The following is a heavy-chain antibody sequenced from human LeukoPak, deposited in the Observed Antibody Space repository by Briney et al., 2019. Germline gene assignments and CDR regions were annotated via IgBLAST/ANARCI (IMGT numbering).Heavy chain of an antibody. Sequence: SVKVSCKAAGGTFSNDAISWVRQAPGQGLEWMGRIIPNLGMALYAQKFKGRVTITADKSPSTAYMELSSLTSEDTAVYFCARDLVCTMNCKDSWGQGTLVTVS. J-gene: IGHJ4*02. CDR2: IIPNLGMA. CDR3: ARDLVCTMNCKDS. CDR1: GGTFSNDA. V-gene: IGHV1-69*04. D-gene: IGHD3-10*02.